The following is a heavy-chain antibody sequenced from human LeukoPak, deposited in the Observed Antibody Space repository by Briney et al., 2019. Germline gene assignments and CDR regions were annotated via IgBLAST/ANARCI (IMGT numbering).Heavy chain of an antibody. J-gene: IGHJ4*02. D-gene: IGHD3-10*01. V-gene: IGHV3-7*01. CDR3: ARDAFGDFSY. Sequence: GGSLRLSCVGSGLSLGNYWMDWVRQAPGKSLEWVANIRNDGGDIHYVDSVKGRFTISRANAKNSVYLQMHRLRAEDTAVYYCARDAFGDFSYWGQGILVTVSS. CDR1: GLSLGNYW. CDR2: IRNDGGDI.